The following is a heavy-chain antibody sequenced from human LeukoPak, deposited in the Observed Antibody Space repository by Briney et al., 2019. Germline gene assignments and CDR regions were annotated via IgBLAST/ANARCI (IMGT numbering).Heavy chain of an antibody. CDR3: ARGGGLDV. CDR2: ISSSSSTI. J-gene: IGHJ6*02. V-gene: IGHV3-48*01. Sequence: GGSLRLSCAASGFTFSSYSMNWVRQAPGKGLEWISYISSSSSTIYYADSVKGRFTISRDNAKNSLYLRMNSLRAEDTAVYYCARGGGLDVWGQGATVTVSS. CDR1: GFTFSSYS. D-gene: IGHD3-16*01.